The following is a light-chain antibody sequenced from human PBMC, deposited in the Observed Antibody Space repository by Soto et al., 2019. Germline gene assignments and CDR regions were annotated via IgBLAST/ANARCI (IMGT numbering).Light chain of an antibody. CDR1: SSDVGGYNY. CDR2: EVT. V-gene: IGLV2-14*01. J-gene: IGLJ1*01. Sequence: QSVLAQPASVSGSPGQSLTIYCTGTSSDVGGYNYVSWYQLHPGKAPNLILYEVTNRPSGVSDRFSGSKSGNTASLTISGLQAEDEADYYCSSYTSSAAYVFGTGSKVTVL. CDR3: SSYTSSAAYV.